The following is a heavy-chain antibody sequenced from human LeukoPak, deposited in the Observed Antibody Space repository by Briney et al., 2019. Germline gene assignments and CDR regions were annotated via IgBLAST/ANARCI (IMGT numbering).Heavy chain of an antibody. V-gene: IGHV3-23*01. Sequence: GGSLRLSCAASGFAFSSYAMTWVRQAPGKGLEWVSSISGGGYSTYYADSVKGRFTISRDNSKNTLYLQMNSLRGEDTAVYYCAKGVGIEGAGHFDPWGQGTVVTVSS. CDR2: ISGGGYST. J-gene: IGHJ5*02. CDR3: AKGVGIEGAGHFDP. D-gene: IGHD6-13*01. CDR1: GFAFSSYA.